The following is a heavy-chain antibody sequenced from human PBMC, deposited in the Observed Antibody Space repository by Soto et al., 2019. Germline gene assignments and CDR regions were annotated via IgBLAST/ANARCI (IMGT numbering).Heavy chain of an antibody. J-gene: IGHJ5*02. Sequence: QVQLVQSGAEVKKPGASVKVSCKASGYTFSTYAIDWVRQAPGQGLEWMGWLNPSNGNSRYSKKFQGRVNMTRDTSASTAYTELKNLTSEDTAVYYCARDPLNCLSWLDHWGQGPLVTVSS. D-gene: IGHD1-1*01. CDR1: GYTFSTYA. V-gene: IGHV1-3*01. CDR3: ARDPLNCLSWLDH. CDR2: LNPSNGNS.